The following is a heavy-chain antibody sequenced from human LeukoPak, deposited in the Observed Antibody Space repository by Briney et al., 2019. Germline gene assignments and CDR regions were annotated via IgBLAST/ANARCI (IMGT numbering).Heavy chain of an antibody. CDR1: GGSFSGYY. CDR3: ARVIGVGAFDI. J-gene: IGHJ3*02. D-gene: IGHD1-26*01. Sequence: LSLTCAVYGGSFSGYYWSWIRQAPGKGLEWVSYISSSGSTIYYADSVKGRFTISRDNAKNSLYLQMNSLRAEDTAVYYCARVIGVGAFDIWGQGTMVTVSS. CDR2: ISSSGSTI. V-gene: IGHV3-11*01.